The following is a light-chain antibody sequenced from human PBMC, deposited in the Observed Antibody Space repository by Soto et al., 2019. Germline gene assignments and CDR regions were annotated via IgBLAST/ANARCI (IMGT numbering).Light chain of an antibody. V-gene: IGLV1-44*01. J-gene: IGLJ3*02. CDR3: AAWDDSLQSWV. Sequence: QSVPTQPPSASGTPGQRVTISCSGSNSNIGSHTVNWYQQLPGTAPKLLIYTDNQRPSGVPDRFSDSKSGTSASLAISGLQSEDEADYYCAAWDDSLQSWVFGGGTKVTVL. CDR2: TDN. CDR1: NSNIGSHT.